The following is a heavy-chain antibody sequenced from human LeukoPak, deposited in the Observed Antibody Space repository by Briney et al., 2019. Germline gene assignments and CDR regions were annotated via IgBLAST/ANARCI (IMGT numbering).Heavy chain of an antibody. D-gene: IGHD2-2*01. CDR2: IWYDGTNK. V-gene: IGHV3-33*01. J-gene: IGHJ6*03. Sequence: GGSLRLSCAASGFTFSSYGMHWVRQAPGKGLEGGAVIWYDGTNKYYADSVKGRFTISRDNSRNTLYLQMTSLRAEDTAVYYCALHCSSTSCRDYYYMDVWGKGTTVTVSS. CDR1: GFTFSSYG. CDR3: ALHCSSTSCRDYYYMDV.